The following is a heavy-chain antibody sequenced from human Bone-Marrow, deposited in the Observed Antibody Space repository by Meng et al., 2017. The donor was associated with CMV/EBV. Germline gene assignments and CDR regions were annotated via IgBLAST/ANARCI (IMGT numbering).Heavy chain of an antibody. Sequence: ASVKVSCKASGYTFTTYYLHWVRQAPGQGLEWMGMINPSIGTTTYAEKFRGRVIMTADRSTNTVYMQLSSLRSEDTAVYYCARPTYCSSISCEVSMDYWGQGTLVTGAS. D-gene: IGHD2-2*01. J-gene: IGHJ4*02. V-gene: IGHV1-46*01. CDR2: INPSIGTT. CDR3: ARPTYCSSISCEVSMDY. CDR1: GYTFTTYY.